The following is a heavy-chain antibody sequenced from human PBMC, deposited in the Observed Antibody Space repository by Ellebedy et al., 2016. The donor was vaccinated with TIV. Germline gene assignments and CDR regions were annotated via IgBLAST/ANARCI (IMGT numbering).Heavy chain of an antibody. D-gene: IGHD3-9*01. J-gene: IGHJ4*02. CDR1: GGTFNTYG. CDR3: ARSYNVLTAYYSFDY. Sequence: AASVKVSCKASGGTFNTYGITWVRQAPGQGLEWTGGLIPVFGTTKYAQKFQGRVTITADESTSTAYMELSSLRSEDTAVYYCARSYNVLTAYYSFDYWGQGTLVTVSS. V-gene: IGHV1-69*13. CDR2: LIPVFGTT.